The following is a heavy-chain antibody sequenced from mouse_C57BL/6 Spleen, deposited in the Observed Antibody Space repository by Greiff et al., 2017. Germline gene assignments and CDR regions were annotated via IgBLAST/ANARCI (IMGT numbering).Heavy chain of an antibody. CDR1: GYTFTSYG. CDR2: IYPRSGNT. D-gene: IGHD2-3*01. V-gene: IGHV1-81*01. CDR3: ASLYDYYAMDG. Sequence: QVQLKESGAELARPGASVKLSCKASGYTFTSYGISWVKQRTGQGLEWIGEIYPRSGNTYYNEKFKGKATLTGDKSSSTAYMELRSLTSEDSAVYFCASLYDYYAMDGWGQGTSVTVSS. J-gene: IGHJ4*01.